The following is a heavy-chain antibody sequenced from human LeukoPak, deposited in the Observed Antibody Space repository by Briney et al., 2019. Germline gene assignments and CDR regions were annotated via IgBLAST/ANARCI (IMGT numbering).Heavy chain of an antibody. Sequence: SETLSLTYTVSGGSISSYYWSWIRQPPGKGLEWIGYIYYSGSTNYNPSLKSRVTISVDTSKNQFSLKLSSVTAADTAVYYCARGVRGSTAAGTFDYWGQGTLVTVSS. J-gene: IGHJ4*02. V-gene: IGHV4-59*01. CDR1: GGSISSYY. CDR2: IYYSGST. D-gene: IGHD6-13*01. CDR3: ARGVRGSTAAGTFDY.